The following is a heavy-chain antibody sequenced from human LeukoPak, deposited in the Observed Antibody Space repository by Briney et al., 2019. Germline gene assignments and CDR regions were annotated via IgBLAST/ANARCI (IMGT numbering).Heavy chain of an antibody. V-gene: IGHV4-61*08. CDR1: GGSISSGGYY. D-gene: IGHD2-21*02. CDR3: ARIPVVYCGGDCYSYYFDY. J-gene: IGHJ4*02. Sequence: PSETLSLTCAVSGGSISSGGYYWSWIRQPPGKGLEWIGYIYYSGSTNYNPSLKSRVTISVDTSKNQFSLKLSSVTAADTAVYYCARIPVVYCGGDCYSYYFDYWGQGTLVTVSS. CDR2: IYYSGST.